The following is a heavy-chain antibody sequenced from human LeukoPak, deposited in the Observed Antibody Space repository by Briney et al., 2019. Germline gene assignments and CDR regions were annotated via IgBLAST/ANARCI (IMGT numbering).Heavy chain of an antibody. CDR3: ATRTWNPNYYFDY. CDR1: GGSFSGYY. V-gene: IGHV4-34*01. Sequence: PSETLSLTCAVYGGSFSGYYWSWIRQPPGKGLEWIGEINHSGSTNYNPSLKSRVTISVDTSKNQFSLKLSSVTAADTAVYYCATRTWNPNYYFDYWGQGTLVTVSS. J-gene: IGHJ4*02. CDR2: INHSGST. D-gene: IGHD1-1*01.